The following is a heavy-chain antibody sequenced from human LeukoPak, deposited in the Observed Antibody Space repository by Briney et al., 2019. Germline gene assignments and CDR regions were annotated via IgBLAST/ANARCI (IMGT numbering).Heavy chain of an antibody. D-gene: IGHD2-2*02. V-gene: IGHV1-3*01. CDR2: INAGNGNT. J-gene: IGHJ4*02. Sequence: ASVTVSCKASGYTFTSYAMHWVRQAPGQRLEWMGWINAGNGNTKYSQKFQGRVTITRDTSASTAYMELSSLRSEDTAVYYCARERRVVPAAIPFRYGGNYFDYWGQGTLVTVSS. CDR1: GYTFTSYA. CDR3: ARERRVVPAAIPFRYGGNYFDY.